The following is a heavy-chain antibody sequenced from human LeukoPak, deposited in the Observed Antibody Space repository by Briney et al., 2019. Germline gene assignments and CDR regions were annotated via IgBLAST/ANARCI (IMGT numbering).Heavy chain of an antibody. CDR3: ARLGEGFDC. CDR1: GGSISSSSYY. V-gene: IGHV4-39*01. J-gene: IGHJ4*02. D-gene: IGHD3-10*01. CDR2: IYYSGST. Sequence: SETLSLTCTVSGGSISSSSYYWGWIRQPPGKGLEWIGSIYYSGSTYYNPSLKSRVTISVDTSKNQFSLKLSSVTAADTAVYYCARLGEGFDCWGQGTLVTVSS.